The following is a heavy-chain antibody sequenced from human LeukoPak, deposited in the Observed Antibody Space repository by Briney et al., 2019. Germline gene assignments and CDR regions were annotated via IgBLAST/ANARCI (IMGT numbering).Heavy chain of an antibody. J-gene: IGHJ5*02. D-gene: IGHD6-13*01. CDR1: GFSFRSYW. CDR3: ARGGAAAGTLRFDP. Sequence: GGSLRLSCAASGFSFRSYWMSWVRQAPGKGLEWVANIKQDGSEKYYVDSVKGRFTISRDNAKNSLYLQMNSLRAEDTAVYYCARGGAAAGTLRFDPWGQGTLVTVSS. CDR2: IKQDGSEK. V-gene: IGHV3-7*01.